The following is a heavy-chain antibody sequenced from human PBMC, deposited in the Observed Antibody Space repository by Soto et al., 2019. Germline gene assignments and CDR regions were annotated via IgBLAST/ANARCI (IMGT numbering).Heavy chain of an antibody. CDR3: AREIMPLTNDWYFDL. CDR2: IFDSGST. CDR1: GGSISGGVHS. D-gene: IGHD2-8*01. V-gene: IGHV4-30-4*01. Sequence: QVQLQESGPGLVKPSETLSLTCTVSGGSISGGVHSWSWIRPPPGKGLEWIGNIFDSGSTYYNPSLKSRLTISVDTSKNQFSLRLSSVTAADTAVYYCAREIMPLTNDWYFDLWGRGTLFTVSS. J-gene: IGHJ2*01.